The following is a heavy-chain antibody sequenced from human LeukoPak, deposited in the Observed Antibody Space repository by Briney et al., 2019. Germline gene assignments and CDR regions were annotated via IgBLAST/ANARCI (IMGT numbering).Heavy chain of an antibody. CDR2: ISSSSSYI. Sequence: GGSLRLSCAASGFTFSSYSMTWVRQAPGKGLEWVSSISSSSSYIYYADSVKGRFTISRDNAKNSLYLQMNSLRAEDTAVYYCAKEEWLQFSPPEYWGQGTLVTVSS. D-gene: IGHD5-24*01. V-gene: IGHV3-21*01. J-gene: IGHJ4*02. CDR3: AKEEWLQFSPPEY. CDR1: GFTFSSYS.